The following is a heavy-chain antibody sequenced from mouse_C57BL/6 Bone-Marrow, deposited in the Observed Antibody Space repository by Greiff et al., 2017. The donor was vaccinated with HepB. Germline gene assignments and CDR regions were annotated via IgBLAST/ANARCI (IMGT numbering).Heavy chain of an antibody. CDR3: ASENYYGRKAWFAY. Sequence: QVHVKQPGTELVKPGASVKLSCKASGYTFTSYWMHWVKQRPGQGLEWIGNINPSNGGTNYNEKFKSKATLTVDKSSSTAYMQLSSLTSEDSAVYYCASENYYGRKAWFAYWGQGTLVTVSA. CDR1: GYTFTSYW. J-gene: IGHJ3*01. CDR2: INPSNGGT. D-gene: IGHD1-1*01. V-gene: IGHV1-53*01.